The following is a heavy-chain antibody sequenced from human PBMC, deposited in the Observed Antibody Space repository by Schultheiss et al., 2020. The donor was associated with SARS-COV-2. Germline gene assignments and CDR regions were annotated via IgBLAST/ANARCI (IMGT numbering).Heavy chain of an antibody. CDR3: ARDGRVGDGYNLYAFDI. J-gene: IGHJ3*02. Sequence: SETLSLTCAVYGGSFSGYYWSWIRQPPGKGLEWIGYIYYSGSTNYNPSLKSRVTISVDTSKNQFSLKLSSVTAADTAVYYCARDGRVGDGYNLYAFDIWGQGTMVTVSS. CDR1: GGSFSGYY. V-gene: IGHV4-59*12. CDR2: IYYSGST. D-gene: IGHD5-24*01.